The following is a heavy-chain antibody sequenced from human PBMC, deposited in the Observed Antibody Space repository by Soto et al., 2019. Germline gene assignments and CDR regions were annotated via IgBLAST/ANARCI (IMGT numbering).Heavy chain of an antibody. CDR1: GGSISSYY. Sequence: SETLSLTCTVSGGSISSYYWSWIRQPPGKGLEWIGYIYYSGSTNYNPSLKSRVTISVDTSKNQFSLKLSSVTAADTAVYYCARGMTTVTKHYYYYMDVWGKGTTVTVSS. J-gene: IGHJ6*03. CDR2: IYYSGST. D-gene: IGHD4-17*01. V-gene: IGHV4-59*01. CDR3: ARGMTTVTKHYYYYMDV.